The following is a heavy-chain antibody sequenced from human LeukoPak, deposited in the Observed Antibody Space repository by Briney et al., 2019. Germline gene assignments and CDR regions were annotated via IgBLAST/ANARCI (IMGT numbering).Heavy chain of an antibody. CDR1: GFTFSDYY. CDR3: AAGFSSGWYWGYFDY. Sequence: PGGSLRLSCAASGFTFSDYYMSWIRQAPGKGLEWVSGISNSGGSTFYADSVKGRFAVSRDNSKNTLYLQMNSLRAEDTAVYYCAAGFSSGWYWGYFDYWGQGTLVTVSS. CDR2: ISNSGGST. V-gene: IGHV3-23*01. D-gene: IGHD6-19*01. J-gene: IGHJ4*02.